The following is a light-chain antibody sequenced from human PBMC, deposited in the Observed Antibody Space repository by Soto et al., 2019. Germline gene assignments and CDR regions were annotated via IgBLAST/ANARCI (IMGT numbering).Light chain of an antibody. V-gene: IGKV3-11*01. CDR2: DAS. CDR1: QSFSSY. CDR3: QQRSNWPPVIT. J-gene: IGKJ5*01. Sequence: EIVLTQSPAPLSLSPGERATLSCRASQSFSSYLAWYQQKPGQAPRLLLYDASKRATGIPARFSGRGSGTDFTLTISSLEPEDFAVYYCQQRSNWPPVITFGQGTRLEIK.